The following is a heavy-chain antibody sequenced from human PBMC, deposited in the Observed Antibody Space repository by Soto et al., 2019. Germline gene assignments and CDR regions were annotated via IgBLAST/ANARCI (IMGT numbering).Heavy chain of an antibody. CDR3: AKVSPMGYFFDF. CDR1: GFAFNTYS. V-gene: IGHV3-30-3*01. Sequence: GGSLRLSCAASGFAFNTYSMHWVRQAPGRGLEWVAVISYDGSNKFYADSVKGRFTISRDNSKNTLYLEMNSLRGEDTAVYYCAKVSPMGYFFDFWGQGTLVTVSS. J-gene: IGHJ4*02. CDR2: ISYDGSNK.